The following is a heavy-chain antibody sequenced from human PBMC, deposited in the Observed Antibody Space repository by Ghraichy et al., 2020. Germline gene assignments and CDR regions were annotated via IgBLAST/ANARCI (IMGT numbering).Heavy chain of an antibody. Sequence: GGSLRLSCAASGFTFSSYWMTWVRQAPGRGLEWVANIKQDGSDKYYVDSVKGRFTISRDNARNSLYLQMNSLRAEDTAVYYCARSHPYGTTWYGRSDYWGQGTLVTVSS. CDR1: GFTFSSYW. J-gene: IGHJ4*02. CDR3: ARSHPYGTTWYGRSDY. V-gene: IGHV3-7*01. D-gene: IGHD6-13*01. CDR2: IKQDGSDK.